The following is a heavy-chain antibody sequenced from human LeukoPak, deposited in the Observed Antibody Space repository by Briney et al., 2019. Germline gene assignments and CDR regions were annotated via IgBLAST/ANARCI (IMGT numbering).Heavy chain of an antibody. Sequence: GGSLRLSRAASGFTFSSYAMSWLRQAPGKGLEGVSAVSASGGSTYLAASVKGRFTISRDNSKKPLHLQTNRRRPQDTAVYYCAKEPRRGGSSFDYWGQGTLVTVSS. CDR1: GFTFSSYA. CDR3: AKEPRRGGSSFDY. CDR2: VSASGGST. V-gene: IGHV3-23*01. J-gene: IGHJ4*02. D-gene: IGHD6-13*01.